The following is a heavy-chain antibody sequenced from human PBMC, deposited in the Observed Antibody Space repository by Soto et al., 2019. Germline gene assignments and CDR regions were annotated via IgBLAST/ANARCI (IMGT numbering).Heavy chain of an antibody. CDR3: AKDMSYSSSSGGFDY. D-gene: IGHD6-6*01. CDR2: ISWNSGSI. Sequence: EVQLVESGGGLVQPGRSLRLSCAASGFTFDDYAMHWVRQAPGKGLEWVSGISWNSGSIGYADSVKGRFTISRDNAKNSLYLQMNSLRAEDTALYYCAKDMSYSSSSGGFDYWGQGTLVTVSS. V-gene: IGHV3-9*01. J-gene: IGHJ4*02. CDR1: GFTFDDYA.